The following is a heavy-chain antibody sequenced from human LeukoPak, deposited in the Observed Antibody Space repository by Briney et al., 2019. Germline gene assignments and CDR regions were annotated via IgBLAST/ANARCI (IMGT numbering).Heavy chain of an antibody. CDR3: ARISRGWPYYFDN. CDR1: GDSISSYY. J-gene: IGHJ4*02. Sequence: SETLSLTCTVPGDSISSYYWSSIRQPAGKGLEWIGRIYTSGSTNYNPSLKSRVTMSIYTSKMQFSLKLSSVTASDTAVNYCARISRGWPYYFDNWGQGTLVTVSS. D-gene: IGHD6-19*01. CDR2: IYTSGST. V-gene: IGHV4-4*07.